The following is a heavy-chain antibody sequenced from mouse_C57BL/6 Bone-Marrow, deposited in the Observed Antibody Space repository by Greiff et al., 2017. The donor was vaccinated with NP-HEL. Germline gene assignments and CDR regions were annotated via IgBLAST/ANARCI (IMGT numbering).Heavy chain of an antibody. J-gene: IGHJ2*01. CDR3: ACPLYYYGSSYFDY. Sequence: EVQLQQSGAELVKPGASVKLSCTASGFNITDYYMHWVKQRTEQGLEWIGRIDPEDGDTKYAPKFPGKATITADTSSNTAYLQLSSLTSEDTAVDYYACPLYYYGSSYFDYWGQGTTLTVSS. CDR2: IDPEDGDT. CDR1: GFNITDYY. V-gene: IGHV14-2*01. D-gene: IGHD1-1*01.